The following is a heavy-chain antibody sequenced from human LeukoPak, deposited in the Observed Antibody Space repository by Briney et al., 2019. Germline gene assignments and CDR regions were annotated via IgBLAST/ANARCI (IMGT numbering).Heavy chain of an antibody. Sequence: GGSLRLSCAASGFTFTNYVMGWVRQAQGKGLEWVSAISENGGAADYADSVRGRFTISRDNSQNTLYQQLNSLRAEDTAVYYCAKRTGVTELHFDHWGQGTLVTVSS. CDR3: AKRTGVTELHFDH. D-gene: IGHD1-7*01. V-gene: IGHV3-23*01. J-gene: IGHJ4*02. CDR1: GFTFTNYV. CDR2: ISENGGAA.